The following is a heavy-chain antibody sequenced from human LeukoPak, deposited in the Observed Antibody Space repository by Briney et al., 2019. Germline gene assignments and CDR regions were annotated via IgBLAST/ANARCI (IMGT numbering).Heavy chain of an antibody. CDR1: GYTFTSDY. J-gene: IGHJ5*02. D-gene: IGHD6-13*01. Sequence: ASVKVSCKASGYTFTSDYMHWVRQAPGQGLEWMGIINPSGGSTSYAQKFQGRVTMTRDTSTSTVYMELSSLRSEDTAVYYCARESAGIAAAGTPWFDPWGQGTLVTVSS. CDR3: ARESAGIAAAGTPWFDP. V-gene: IGHV1-46*01. CDR2: INPSGGST.